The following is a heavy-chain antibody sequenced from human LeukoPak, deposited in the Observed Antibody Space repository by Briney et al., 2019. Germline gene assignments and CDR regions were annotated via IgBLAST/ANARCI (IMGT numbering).Heavy chain of an antibody. CDR3: ARDNSVGDIAWWFDP. CDR1: GGTFSSYA. CDR2: IIPIFGTA. Sequence: GASVKVSCKASGGTFSSYAISWVRQAPGQGLEWMGGIIPIFGTANYAQKFQGRVTITADKSTSTAYMELRSLKSADTAVYYCARDNSVGDIAWWFDPWGQGTLVTVSS. V-gene: IGHV1-69*06. J-gene: IGHJ5*02. D-gene: IGHD3-16*02.